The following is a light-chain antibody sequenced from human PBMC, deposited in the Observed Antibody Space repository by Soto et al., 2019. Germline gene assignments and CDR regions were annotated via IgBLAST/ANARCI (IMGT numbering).Light chain of an antibody. CDR3: QAYNSYSVA. CDR1: QTISSW. Sequence: DIQMTQSPSTLSGSVGDRVTITCRASQTISSWLAWYQQKPGKAPKLLIYKASNLKSGVPPRFSGSGSGTEFTPTISSLQPDDFATYYCQAYNSYSVAFGQGTKVELK. J-gene: IGKJ1*01. V-gene: IGKV1-5*03. CDR2: KAS.